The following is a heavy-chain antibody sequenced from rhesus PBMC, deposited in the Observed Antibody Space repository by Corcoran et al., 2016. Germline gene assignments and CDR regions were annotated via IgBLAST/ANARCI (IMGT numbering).Heavy chain of an antibody. Sequence: QVQLQESGPGLVKPSETLSLTCAVSGYSISSGYGWSWIRQPPGKGLEGGGYIGGRSGSTNCTPSLKSVVASSKVTSKHRSSLKRSCVTAAATAVYYCARDPYCSGIYVYAPYFDYWGQGVLVAVSS. CDR1: GYSISSGYG. V-gene: IGHV4-127*01. D-gene: IGHD2-27*01. CDR3: ARDPYCSGIYVYAPYFDY. CDR2: IGGRSGST. J-gene: IGHJ4*01.